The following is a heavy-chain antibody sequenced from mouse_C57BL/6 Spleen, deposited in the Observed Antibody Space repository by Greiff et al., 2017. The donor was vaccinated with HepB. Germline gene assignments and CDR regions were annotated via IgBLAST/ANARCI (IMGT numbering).Heavy chain of an antibody. CDR1: GYTFTSYW. CDR2: ITPSSGYT. CDR3: ARSPSTFVDPGFAY. V-gene: IGHV1-7*01. J-gene: IGHJ3*01. D-gene: IGHD1-1*01. Sequence: VQLQQSGAELAKPGASVKLSCKASGYTFTSYWMHWVKQRPGQGLEWIGYITPSSGYTKYNQKFKDKATLTADKSSSTAYMQLCSLTYEDSAVYYCARSPSTFVDPGFAYWGQGTLVTVSA.